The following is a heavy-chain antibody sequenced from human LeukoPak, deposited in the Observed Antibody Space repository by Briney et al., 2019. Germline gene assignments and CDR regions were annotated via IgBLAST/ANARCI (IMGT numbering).Heavy chain of an antibody. D-gene: IGHD1-14*01. CDR2: IIPIFGTA. V-gene: IGHV1-69*13. CDR1: GGTFSSYA. J-gene: IGHJ4*02. Sequence: SVKVSCKASGGTFSSYAISWVRQAPGQGLEWMGGIIPIFGTANYAQKFQGRVTITADESTSTACMELSSLRSEDTAVYYCASWGQGDNRTPPDDYWGQGTLVTVSS. CDR3: ASWGQGDNRTPPDDY.